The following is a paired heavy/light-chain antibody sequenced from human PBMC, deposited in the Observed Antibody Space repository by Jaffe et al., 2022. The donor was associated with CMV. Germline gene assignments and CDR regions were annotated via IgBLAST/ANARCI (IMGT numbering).Light chain of an antibody. Sequence: EIVMTQSPATLSVSPGERATLSCRASESISTNLAWHQQKPGQAPRLLIYDASTRATGIPARFSGSGSETEFTLTISSLQSEDFALYYCQEYNDWPPRTFGQGTKIEIK. J-gene: IGKJ1*01. CDR3: QEYNDWPPRT. V-gene: IGKV3-15*01. CDR2: DAS. CDR1: ESISTN.
Heavy chain of an antibody. CDR3: ARGKFYSDY. D-gene: IGHD2-21*01. V-gene: IGHV3-11*06. Sequence: QVQLVESGGGLVKPGGSLRLSCAASGLTFSDYYMNWIRQAPGKGLEWISCISGNSGYTKYADSVEGRFTISRDNAKNSLYLQMNSLRVEDTAVYYCARGKFYSDYWGQGILVTVSS. CDR1: GLTFSDYY. CDR2: ISGNSGYT. J-gene: IGHJ4*02.